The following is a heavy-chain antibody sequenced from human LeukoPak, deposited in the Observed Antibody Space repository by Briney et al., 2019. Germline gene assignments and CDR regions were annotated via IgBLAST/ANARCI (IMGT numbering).Heavy chain of an antibody. CDR3: ARDSGAGGSYSYLDY. CDR1: GFTFSTYA. J-gene: IGHJ4*02. D-gene: IGHD1-26*01. Sequence: GGSLRLSCAASGFTFSTYAMHWVRQARGKGLEWVALMSYDGSNKYYADSVKGRFTISRDNSKNTLYLQMNSLRAEDTAVYYCARDSGAGGSYSYLDYWGQGTLVTVSS. CDR2: MSYDGSNK. V-gene: IGHV3-30-3*01.